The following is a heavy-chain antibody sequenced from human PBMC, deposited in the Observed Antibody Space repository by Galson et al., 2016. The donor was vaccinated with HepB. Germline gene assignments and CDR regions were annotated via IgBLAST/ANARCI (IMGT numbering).Heavy chain of an antibody. D-gene: IGHD1-26*01. CDR3: ARHTSLWDRPSTPFDF. J-gene: IGHJ4*02. CDR1: NDSISGSVYY. Sequence: SETLSLTCSVSNDSISGSVYYWGWIRQPPGMVLEWIGTIYYTGRTYYNPSLKSRVITSVDTSKNQFSLNLSSVTAADTALYYCARHTSLWDRPSTPFDFWGQGTLVTVSS. V-gene: IGHV4-39*01. CDR2: IYYTGRT.